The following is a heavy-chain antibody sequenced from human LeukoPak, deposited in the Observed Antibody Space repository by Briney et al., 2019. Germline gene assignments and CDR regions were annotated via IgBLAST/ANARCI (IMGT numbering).Heavy chain of an antibody. D-gene: IGHD4-17*01. CDR3: ARNYGANWFDP. CDR1: GGSISSSNW. V-gene: IGHV4-4*02. J-gene: IGHJ5*02. Sequence: SETLSLTCAVSGGSISSSNWWSWVRQPPGKGLEWIGEIYHSGSTNYNPSIKSRVTISVDKSKNQFSLRLSSVTAADTAVYYCARNYGANWFDPWGQGTLVTVSS. CDR2: IYHSGST.